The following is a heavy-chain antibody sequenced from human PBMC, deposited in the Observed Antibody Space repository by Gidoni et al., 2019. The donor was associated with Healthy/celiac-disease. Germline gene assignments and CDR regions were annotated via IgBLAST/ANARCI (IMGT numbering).Heavy chain of an antibody. CDR2: IYYRGST. V-gene: IGHV4-39*01. J-gene: IGHJ4*02. Sequence: QLQLQESGPGLVQPSETLSLTCTVSGGSISSRSYYWGGIRQPPVKGLEWIGSIYYRGSTHYNPILKSQVTISVDTSKNQFSLKLSSVTAAYTAVYYCARVIVVVIAATYYFDYWGQGTLVTVSS. D-gene: IGHD2-15*01. CDR3: ARVIVVVIAATYYFDY. CDR1: GGSISSRSYY.